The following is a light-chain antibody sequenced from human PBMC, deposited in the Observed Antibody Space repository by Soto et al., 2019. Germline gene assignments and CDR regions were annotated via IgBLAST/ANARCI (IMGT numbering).Light chain of an antibody. Sequence: QSVLTQPPSVSGAPGQRVTISCTGSSSNIGAGYDVHWYQQLPGTAPKLLIYGNNNRPSGVPDRFSGSKSGTSASLAITGLQAEDDADYYCQSYDSSLSGYVVFGGGTKLTVL. CDR3: QSYDSSLSGYVV. V-gene: IGLV1-40*01. J-gene: IGLJ2*01. CDR1: SSNIGAGYD. CDR2: GNN.